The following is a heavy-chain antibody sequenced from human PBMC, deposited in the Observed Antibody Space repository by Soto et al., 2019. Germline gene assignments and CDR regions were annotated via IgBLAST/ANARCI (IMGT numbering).Heavy chain of an antibody. V-gene: IGHV4-59*08. J-gene: IGHJ4*02. CDR1: GGSISSYY. Sequence: QVQLQESGPGLVKPSETLSLTCTVSGGSISSYYWSWIRQPPGKGLEWIGYIYYSGSTNYNPSLKSRVTISVDTSKNQFSLKLSSVTAADTAVYYCASREHYGDYDYFDYWGQGTLVTVSS. D-gene: IGHD4-17*01. CDR2: IYYSGST. CDR3: ASREHYGDYDYFDY.